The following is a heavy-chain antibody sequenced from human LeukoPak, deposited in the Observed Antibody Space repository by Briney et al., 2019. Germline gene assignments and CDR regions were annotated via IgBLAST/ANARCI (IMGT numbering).Heavy chain of an antibody. CDR2: IYYSGST. CDR1: GGSISSYY. D-gene: IGHD3-10*01. CDR3: ARDRRPYYYGSGSYYNPLDAFDI. V-gene: IGHV4-59*01. J-gene: IGHJ3*02. Sequence: SETLSLTCTVSGGSISSYYWSWIRQPPGKGLEWIGYIYYSGSTNYNPSLKSRVTISVDTSKNQFSLKLSSVTAADTAVYYCARDRRPYYYGSGSYYNPLDAFDIWGQGTMVTVSS.